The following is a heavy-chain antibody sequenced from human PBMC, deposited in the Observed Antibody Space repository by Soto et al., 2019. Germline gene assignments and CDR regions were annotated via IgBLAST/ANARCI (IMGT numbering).Heavy chain of an antibody. V-gene: IGHV3-23*01. Sequence: GGSLRLSCAASGFTFSSYAMSWVRQAPGKGLEWVSAISGSGGSTYYADSVKGRFTISRDNSKNTLYLQMNSLRAEDAAVYYCAKEREEYSSSWYFDYWGQGTLVTVSS. J-gene: IGHJ4*02. CDR2: ISGSGGST. CDR3: AKEREEYSSSWYFDY. CDR1: GFTFSSYA. D-gene: IGHD6-13*01.